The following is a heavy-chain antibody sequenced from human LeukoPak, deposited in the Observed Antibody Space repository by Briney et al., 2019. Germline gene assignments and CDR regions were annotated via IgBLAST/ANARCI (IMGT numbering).Heavy chain of an antibody. CDR1: GDSVSSNSAA. CDR3: ARRFPGLGEDPTWYFDY. D-gene: IGHD2-21*01. CDR2: TYYRSKWYN. V-gene: IGHV6-1*01. J-gene: IGHJ4*02. Sequence: SQTLSLTCAISGDSVSSNSAAWNWIRQSPSRGLEWLGRTYYRSKWYNDYAVSVKSRITINPDTSKNQFSLQLNSVTAADTAVYYCARRFPGLGEDPTWYFDYWGQGTLVTVSS.